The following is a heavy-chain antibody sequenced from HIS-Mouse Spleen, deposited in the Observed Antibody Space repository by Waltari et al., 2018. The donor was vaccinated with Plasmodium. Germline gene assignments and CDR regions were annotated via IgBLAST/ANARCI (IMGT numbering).Heavy chain of an antibody. J-gene: IGHJ2*01. CDR2: IKQDGSEK. Sequence: EVQLVESGGGLVQHGGSLSLSCAASGFPFSSYWMRWVRKAPGKGLEWVANIKQDGSEKYYVDSVKGRFTISRDNAKNSLYLQMNSLRAEDTAVYYCASSWYWYFDLWGRGTLVTVSS. CDR1: GFPFSSYW. D-gene: IGHD6-13*01. CDR3: ASSWYWYFDL. V-gene: IGHV3-7*01.